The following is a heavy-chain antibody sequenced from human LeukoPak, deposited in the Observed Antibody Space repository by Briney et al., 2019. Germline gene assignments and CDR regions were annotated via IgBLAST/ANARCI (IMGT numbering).Heavy chain of an antibody. CDR2: ISAYNGNT. D-gene: IGHD3-22*01. J-gene: IGHJ4*02. V-gene: IGHV1-18*01. CDR3: ARGYYDSSGYPCLGY. CDR1: GGTFSSYA. Sequence: ASVKVSCKASGGTFSSYAISWVRQAPGQGLEWMGWISAYNGNTNYAQKLQGRVTMTTDTSTSTAYMELRSLRPDGTAVYYCARGYYDSSGYPCLGYWGQGTLVTVSS.